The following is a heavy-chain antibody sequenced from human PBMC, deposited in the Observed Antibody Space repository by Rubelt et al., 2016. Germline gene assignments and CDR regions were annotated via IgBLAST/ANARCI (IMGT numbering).Heavy chain of an antibody. Sequence: QVQLVQSGAEVKKPGASVKVSCKVSGYTLTELSMHWVRQAPGKGLEWMGGFDPEDGETVLAHRFQVRVTMTEDKSTETAYMELSSPRAEDTAVYYCATDLYGDGYNLDYWGQGTLVTVSS. V-gene: IGHV1-24*01. CDR3: ATDLYGDGYNLDY. CDR2: FDPEDGET. D-gene: IGHD5-24*01. J-gene: IGHJ4*02. CDR1: GYTLTELS.